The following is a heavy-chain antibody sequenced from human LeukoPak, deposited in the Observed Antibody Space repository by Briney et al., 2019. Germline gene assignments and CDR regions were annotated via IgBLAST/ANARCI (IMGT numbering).Heavy chain of an antibody. CDR1: GFIFSSYS. CDR2: ISSSSSYI. Sequence: PGGSLRLSCAASGFIFSSYSMNWVRQAPGKGLEWVSSISSSSSYIYYADSVKGRFTISRDNAKNSLYLQMNSLRAEDTAVYYCARGSDTAMVLFSCFDYWGQGTLVTVSS. V-gene: IGHV3-21*01. J-gene: IGHJ4*02. CDR3: ARGSDTAMVLFSCFDY. D-gene: IGHD5-18*01.